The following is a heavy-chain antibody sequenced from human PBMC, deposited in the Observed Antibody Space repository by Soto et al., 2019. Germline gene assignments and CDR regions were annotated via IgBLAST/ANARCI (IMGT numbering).Heavy chain of an antibody. D-gene: IGHD3-16*01. J-gene: IGHJ6*02. CDR3: TRGPPGGHGMDV. Sequence: PGGSLRLSCAASGFTFNSYWMGWVRQAPGKGLEWVANIKEDGSERYYVDSVKGRFTISRDNAKNSLYLQMEGLRVEDTAVYYCTRGPPGGHGMDVWGQGTTVTVS. CDR2: IKEDGSER. CDR1: GFTFNSYW. V-gene: IGHV3-7*03.